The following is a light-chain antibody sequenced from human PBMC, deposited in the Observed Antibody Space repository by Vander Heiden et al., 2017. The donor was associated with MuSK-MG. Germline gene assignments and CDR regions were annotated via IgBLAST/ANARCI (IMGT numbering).Light chain of an antibody. J-gene: IGKJ2*01. CDR2: SAS. Sequence: DIQMTQSPSSLSASVGDRVTITCRASQRFTTYLNWYQHKPGKAPKLLINSASTLQEGVPSRFSGSGSGPDFTLTISSLQPEDFATYYCQQGDNSPYTFGQGTKLEIK. CDR3: QQGDNSPYT. CDR1: QRFTTY. V-gene: IGKV1-39*01.